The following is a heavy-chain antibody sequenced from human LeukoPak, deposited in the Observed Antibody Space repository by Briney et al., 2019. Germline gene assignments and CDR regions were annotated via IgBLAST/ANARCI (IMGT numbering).Heavy chain of an antibody. V-gene: IGHV4-39*07. CDR1: GGSISSSSYY. J-gene: IGHJ5*02. Sequence: PSETLSLTCTVSGGSISSSSYYWGWIRQPPGKGLEWIGSIYYSGSTNYNPSLKSRVTISVDTSKNQFSLKLSSVTAADTAVYYCARDREDIVESGFDPWGQGTLVTVSS. CDR2: IYYSGST. D-gene: IGHD2-15*01. CDR3: ARDREDIVESGFDP.